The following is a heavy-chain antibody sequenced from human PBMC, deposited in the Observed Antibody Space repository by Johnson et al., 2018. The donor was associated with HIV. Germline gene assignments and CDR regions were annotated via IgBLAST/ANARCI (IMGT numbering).Heavy chain of an antibody. CDR1: GFTFSSYG. Sequence: QVQLVESGGGVVQPGRSLRLSCAASGFTFSSYGMHWVRQAPGKGLEWVAVIWYDGSNKYYADSVKGRFTISRDNSKNSLYLQMNSLKTEDTAVYYCAKPYCSSSICSFDIWGQGTMVTVSS. CDR2: IWYDGSNK. D-gene: IGHD2-2*01. V-gene: IGHV3-33*06. CDR3: AKPYCSSSICSFDI. J-gene: IGHJ3*02.